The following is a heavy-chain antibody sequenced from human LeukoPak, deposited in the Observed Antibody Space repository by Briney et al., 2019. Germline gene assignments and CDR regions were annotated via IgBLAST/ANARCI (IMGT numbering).Heavy chain of an antibody. CDR3: ARAGCSGGSCYGVFDY. Sequence: ASVKVSCKASGYTFTSYVMNWVRQAPGQGLEWMGWINTNTGNPTYAQGFTGRFVFSLDTSVSTAYLQISSLKAEDTAVYYCARAGCSGGSCYGVFDYWGQGTLVTVSS. CDR1: GYTFTSYV. D-gene: IGHD2-15*01. J-gene: IGHJ4*02. CDR2: INTNTGNP. V-gene: IGHV7-4-1*02.